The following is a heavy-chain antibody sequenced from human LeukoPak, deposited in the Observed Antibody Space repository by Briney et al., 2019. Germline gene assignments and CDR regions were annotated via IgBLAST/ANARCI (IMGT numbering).Heavy chain of an antibody. D-gene: IGHD4-11*01. Sequence: SSETLSLTCTVSGGSISSGDYYWSWIRQPPGKGLEWIGYIYYSGNTYYNPSLKSRVTISVDTSKNQFTLKLSSVTAADTAVYYCACEKGGTVSFDYWGQGTLVTVSS. CDR3: ACEKGGTVSFDY. J-gene: IGHJ4*02. V-gene: IGHV4-30-4*01. CDR2: IYYSGNT. CDR1: GGSISSGDYY.